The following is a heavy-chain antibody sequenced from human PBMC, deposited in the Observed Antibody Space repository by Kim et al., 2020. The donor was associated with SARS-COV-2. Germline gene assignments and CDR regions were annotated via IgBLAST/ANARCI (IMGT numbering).Heavy chain of an antibody. J-gene: IGHJ5*02. Sequence: GGSLRLSCAASGFTFSDFWMSWVRQTPGKGLEWVANIHQDGIEKYHVDSVKGRFTISRDNAKNSLYLQMNSLRAEDTAVYYCARGDAFSGETWGQGTLVTVSS. CDR3: ARGDAFSGET. V-gene: IGHV3-7*03. D-gene: IGHD2-21*01. CDR2: IHQDGIEK. CDR1: GFTFSDFW.